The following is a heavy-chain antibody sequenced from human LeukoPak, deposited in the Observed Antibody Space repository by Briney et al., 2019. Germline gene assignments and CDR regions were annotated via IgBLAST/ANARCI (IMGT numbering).Heavy chain of an antibody. D-gene: IGHD1-7*01. J-gene: IGHJ6*03. CDR3: ARDPWELLTGTTFGYYYYYMDV. Sequence: PSETLSLTCAVYGGSFSGYYWSWIRQPPGKGLEWIGEINHSGSTNYNPSLKSRVTISVDTSKNQFSLKLSSVTAADTAVYYCARDPWELLTGTTFGYYYYYMDVWGKGTTVTVSS. V-gene: IGHV4-34*01. CDR1: GGSFSGYY. CDR2: INHSGST.